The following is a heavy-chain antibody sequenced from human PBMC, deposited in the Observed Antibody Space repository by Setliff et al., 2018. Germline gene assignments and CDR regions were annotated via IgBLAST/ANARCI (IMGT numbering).Heavy chain of an antibody. CDR1: GGSISSSNW. Sequence: LSLTCAVSGGSISSSNWWSWVRQPPGKGLEWIGEIYHSGSTNYNPSLKSRVTISVDKSKNQFSLKLSSVTAADTAVYYCARVSRSYGLPLDYWGQGTLVTVSS. D-gene: IGHD5-18*01. CDR2: IYHSGST. V-gene: IGHV4-4*02. J-gene: IGHJ4*02. CDR3: ARVSRSYGLPLDY.